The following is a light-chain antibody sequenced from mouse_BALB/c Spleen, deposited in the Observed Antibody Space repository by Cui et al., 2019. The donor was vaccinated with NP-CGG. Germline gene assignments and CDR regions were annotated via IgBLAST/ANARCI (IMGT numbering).Light chain of an antibody. J-gene: IGLJ1*01. CDR2: GTN. CDR1: TGAVITSNF. Sequence: QAVVTQESALTKSPGETVTLTCRSSTGAVITSNFANWVQEKPDHLFTGLIGGTNNRAPGVPARFSGSLIGDKAALIITGAQTEDEAIYFCALWYSNHWVFGGGTKLTVL. V-gene: IGLV1*01. CDR3: ALWYSNHWV.